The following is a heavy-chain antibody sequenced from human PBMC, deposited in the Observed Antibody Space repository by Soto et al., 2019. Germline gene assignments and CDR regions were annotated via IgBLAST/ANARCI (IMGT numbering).Heavy chain of an antibody. V-gene: IGHV1-18*01. CDR2: ISAYNGNT. Sequence: ASVKVSCKASGYTFTSYGISWVRQAPGQGLEWMGWISAYNGNTNYAQKLQGRVTMTTDTSTSTAYMELRSLRSDDTAVYYCARCLPKRFLGCLLNGRGVGGKGTTATASS. CDR3: ARCLPKRFLGCLLNGRGV. CDR1: GYTFTSYG. D-gene: IGHD3-3*01. J-gene: IGHJ6*04.